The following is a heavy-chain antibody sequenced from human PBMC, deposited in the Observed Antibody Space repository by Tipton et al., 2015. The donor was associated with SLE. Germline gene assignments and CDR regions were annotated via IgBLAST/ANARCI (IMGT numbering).Heavy chain of an antibody. Sequence: AGLVKPSETLSLTCTVSGGSISSYYWSWIRQPPGKGLEWIGEINHSGSTNYNPSLKSRVTISVDTSKNQFSLKLSSVTAADTAVYYCARAQEDSSGYYYGFDYWGQGTLVTVSP. V-gene: IGHV4-34*01. CDR3: ARAQEDSSGYYYGFDY. CDR2: INHSGST. D-gene: IGHD3-22*01. CDR1: GGSISSYY. J-gene: IGHJ4*02.